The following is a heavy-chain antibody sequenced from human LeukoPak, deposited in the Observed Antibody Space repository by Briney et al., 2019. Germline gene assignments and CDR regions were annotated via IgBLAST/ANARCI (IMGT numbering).Heavy chain of an antibody. J-gene: IGHJ4*02. CDR2: INPNSGGT. CDR1: GYTFTGYY. Sequence: ASVKVSCKASGYTFTGYYMHWVRQAPGQGLEWMGWINPNSGGTNYAQKFQGRVTMTRDTSISTAYTELSRLRAEDTAVYYCARGPGTTSGYFDYWGQGTLVTVSS. D-gene: IGHD1-1*01. V-gene: IGHV1-2*02. CDR3: ARGPGTTSGYFDY.